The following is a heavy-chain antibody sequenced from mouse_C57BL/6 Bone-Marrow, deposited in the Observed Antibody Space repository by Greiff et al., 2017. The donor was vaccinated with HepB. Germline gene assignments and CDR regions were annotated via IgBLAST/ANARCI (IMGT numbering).Heavy chain of an antibody. Sequence: EVQGVESGGGLVQPGGSLSLSCAASGFTFTDYYMSWVRQPPGKALEWLGFIRNKANGYTTEYSASVKGRFTISRDNSQSILYLQMNALRAEDSATYYCARYRGGYPLMDYWGQGTSVTVSS. CDR2: IRNKANGYTT. V-gene: IGHV7-3*01. CDR1: GFTFTDYY. J-gene: IGHJ4*01. CDR3: ARYRGGYPLMDY. D-gene: IGHD2-2*01.